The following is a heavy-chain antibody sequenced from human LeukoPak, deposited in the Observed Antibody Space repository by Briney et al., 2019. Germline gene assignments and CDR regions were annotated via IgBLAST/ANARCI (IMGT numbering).Heavy chain of an antibody. CDR3: ARDIAVAALDAFDL. CDR1: GGSISSYY. CDR2: IYTSGST. V-gene: IGHV4-4*07. J-gene: IGHJ3*01. Sequence: PSETLSLTCTVSGGSISSYYWSWIRQPAGKGLEWSGRIYTSGSTNYNPSLKSRVTMSVDTSKNQFSLKLSSVTAADTAVYYCARDIAVAALDAFDLWGQGTMVTVSS. D-gene: IGHD6-19*01.